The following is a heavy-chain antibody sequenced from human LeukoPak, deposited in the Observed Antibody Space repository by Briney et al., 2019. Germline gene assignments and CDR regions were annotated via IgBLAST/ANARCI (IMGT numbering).Heavy chain of an antibody. J-gene: IGHJ4*02. Sequence: GESLRLSCAVSVFTLSDYWMSLVRQAPGKGLGWVSNIQQDGSEKYYADSVKGRFPISRDSAQNSVNLQMNSLRAEDTAVYYGARDKYCTGRDCYGGSKFDYWGQGTLVTVSS. V-gene: IGHV3-7*01. D-gene: IGHD2-8*02. CDR2: IQQDGSEK. CDR1: VFTLSDYW. CDR3: ARDKYCTGRDCYGGSKFDY.